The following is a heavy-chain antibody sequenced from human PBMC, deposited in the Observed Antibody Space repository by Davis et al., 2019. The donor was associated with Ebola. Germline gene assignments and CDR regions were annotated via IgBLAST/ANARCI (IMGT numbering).Heavy chain of an antibody. J-gene: IGHJ4*02. CDR1: GFLFSSYA. CDR2: ISASGGAT. Sequence: PGGSLRLSCAASGFLFSSYAMSWVRQAPGRGLEWVSSISASGGATFYADSVKGRIVMSRDNSNDTLHLRMNNLRAEDTAIYYCAKDLTSYYGSGDFFDYWGQGILVTASS. D-gene: IGHD3-10*01. V-gene: IGHV3-23*01. CDR3: AKDLTSYYGSGDFFDY.